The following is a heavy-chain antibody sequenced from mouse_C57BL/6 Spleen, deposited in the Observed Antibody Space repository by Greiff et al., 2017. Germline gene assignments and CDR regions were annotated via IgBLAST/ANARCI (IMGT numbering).Heavy chain of an antibody. D-gene: IGHD1-1*01. V-gene: IGHV1-77*01. CDR2: IGPGSGST. J-gene: IGHJ2*01. CDR3: ARRIYYGSSYDYFDY. CDR1: GYTFTDYY. Sequence: QVQLQQSGAELVKPGASVKISCKASGYTFTDYYINWVKQRPGQGLEWIGKIGPGSGSTYDNEKFKGKATLTADKSSSTAYMQLSSLTSEDSAVYFCARRIYYGSSYDYFDYWGQGTTLTVSS.